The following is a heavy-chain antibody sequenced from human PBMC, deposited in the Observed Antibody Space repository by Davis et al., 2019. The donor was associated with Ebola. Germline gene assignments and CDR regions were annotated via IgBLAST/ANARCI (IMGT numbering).Heavy chain of an antibody. CDR2: IYYTGNT. D-gene: IGHD6-6*01. CDR3: VSNSSSSPWFDP. J-gene: IGHJ5*02. Sequence: PSETLSLTCTVPGGSVSSPTHYWGWIRQPPGKGLEWIATIYYTGNTYFTPSLKSRVTISLDTTKNQFSLNLKSLPAADMAVNYCVSNSSSSPWFDPWGRGTLVAVSS. V-gene: IGHV4-39*07. CDR1: GGSVSSPTHY.